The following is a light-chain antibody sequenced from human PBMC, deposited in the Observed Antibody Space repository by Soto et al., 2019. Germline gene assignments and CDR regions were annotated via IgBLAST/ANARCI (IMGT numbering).Light chain of an antibody. CDR2: SND. CDR1: NSNIPSQY. V-gene: IGLV1-47*02. CDR3: AAWDESLSGWV. Sequence: QSVLTQPPSASGTPGQRVTISCSGSNSNIPSQYVYWYQQLPGTAPKLLIYSNDQRPSGVPDRFSASKSGTSASLAISGLRSADEADYYCAAWDESLSGWVFGGGTKLTVL. J-gene: IGLJ2*01.